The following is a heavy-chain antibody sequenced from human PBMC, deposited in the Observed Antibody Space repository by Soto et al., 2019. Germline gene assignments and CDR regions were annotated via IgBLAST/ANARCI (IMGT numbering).Heavy chain of an antibody. J-gene: IGHJ4*02. CDR2: ISYSGNT. CDR3: ARAPMVLSRSYFDS. D-gene: IGHD2-8*01. V-gene: IGHV4-59*01. CDR1: GGSISNFY. Sequence: SETPSLTCTVSGGSISNFYWIWIRQPPGKGLEWIGYISYSGNTNYNPSLKSRVSISVDTSKNQLSLNLTSVTAADTAVYYCARAPMVLSRSYFDSWGQGTPVTVSS.